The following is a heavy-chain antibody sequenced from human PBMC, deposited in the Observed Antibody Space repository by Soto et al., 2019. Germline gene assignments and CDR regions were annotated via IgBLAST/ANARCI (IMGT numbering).Heavy chain of an antibody. CDR2: INHSGST. Sequence: PSETLSLTCAVYGGSFSTYYWSWIRQPPGKGLEWIGEINHSGSTNFNPSLKSRVTISVDTSKNQFSLKLTSVTAADTAVYFCARGRKEYYSGWVWGQGTLVTVSS. J-gene: IGHJ4*02. D-gene: IGHD6-19*01. CDR1: GGSFSTYY. CDR3: ARGRKEYYSGWV. V-gene: IGHV4-34*01.